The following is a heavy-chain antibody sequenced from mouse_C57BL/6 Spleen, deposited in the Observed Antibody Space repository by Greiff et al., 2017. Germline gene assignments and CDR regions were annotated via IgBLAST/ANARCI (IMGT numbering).Heavy chain of an antibody. J-gene: IGHJ3*01. CDR2: ISYDGSN. Sequence: VHLKESGPGLVKPSQSLSLTCSVTGYSITSGYYWNWIRQFPGNKLEWMGYISYDGSNNYNPSLKNRISITRDTSKNQFFLKLNSVTTEDTATYYCARGYYDYRFAYWGQGTLVTVSA. CDR1: GYSITSGYY. V-gene: IGHV3-6*01. CDR3: ARGYYDYRFAY. D-gene: IGHD2-4*01.